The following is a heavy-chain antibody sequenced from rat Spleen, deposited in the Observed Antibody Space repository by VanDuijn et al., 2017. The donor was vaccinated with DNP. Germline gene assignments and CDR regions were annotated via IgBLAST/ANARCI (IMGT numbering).Heavy chain of an antibody. CDR1: GFTFSDYN. CDR3: ARGSSSIYWYFDF. Sequence: EVQLVESGGGLVQPGRSLKLSCTVSGFTFSDYNMAWVRQAPTKGLEWVATISYDGSSTYYRDSVKGRFTISRDNAKSTLYLQMNSLRSEDTATYYCARGSSSIYWYFDFWGPGTMVTVSS. D-gene: IGHD1-2*01. J-gene: IGHJ1*01. V-gene: IGHV5-7*01. CDR2: ISYDGSST.